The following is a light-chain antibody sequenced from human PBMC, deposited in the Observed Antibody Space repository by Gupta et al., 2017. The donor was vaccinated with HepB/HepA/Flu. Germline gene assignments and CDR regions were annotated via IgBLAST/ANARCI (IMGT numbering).Light chain of an antibody. CDR1: SSDGGSHNP. CDR2: EVS. V-gene: IGLV2-23*02. J-gene: IGLJ1*01. CDR3: CSDAGSSSLV. Sequence: QSALTQPASRSRSPGQSLPISCTGTSSDGGSHNPVSWYNQHTSKAPQLMIYEVSTRPSGVATRFSGSKSGNTASLTISGRKEEDEDDYYCCSDAGSSSLVFGTETKVTVL.